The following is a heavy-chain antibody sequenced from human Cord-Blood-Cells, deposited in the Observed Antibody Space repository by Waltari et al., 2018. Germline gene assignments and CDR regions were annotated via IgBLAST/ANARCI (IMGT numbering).Heavy chain of an antibody. CDR3: ARAEVLTYYDFWSGYYDY. Sequence: QVQLVQSGAEVKKPGSSVKVSCKASGGTFSSYAISWVRQARGQGLEWMGGMFPIFGTANYGQKFQGRVTITADKSTSTAYMELSSLRSEDTAVYYCARAEVLTYYDFWSGYYDYWGQGTLVTVSS. CDR2: MFPIFGTA. D-gene: IGHD3-3*01. J-gene: IGHJ4*02. CDR1: GGTFSSYA. V-gene: IGHV1-69*06.